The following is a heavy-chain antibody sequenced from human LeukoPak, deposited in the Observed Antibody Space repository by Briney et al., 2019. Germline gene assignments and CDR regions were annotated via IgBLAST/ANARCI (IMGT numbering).Heavy chain of an antibody. Sequence: PGGSLRLSCAASGFTFSSYSMNWVRQAPGKGLEWVSSISSSSSYIYYADSVKGRFTISRDNAKNSLYLQMNSLRAEDTAVYYCARDPVVRGVIIWDPTSADNWFDPWGQGTLVTVSS. D-gene: IGHD3-10*01. J-gene: IGHJ5*02. CDR1: GFTFSSYS. CDR2: ISSSSSYI. CDR3: ARDPVVRGVIIWDPTSADNWFDP. V-gene: IGHV3-21*01.